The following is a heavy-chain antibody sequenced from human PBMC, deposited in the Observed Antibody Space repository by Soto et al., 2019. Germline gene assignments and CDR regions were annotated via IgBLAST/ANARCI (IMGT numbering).Heavy chain of an antibody. CDR1: GLTFSRYG. J-gene: IGHJ6*02. CDR3: AKDSDLEQPHYSRGIDV. D-gene: IGHD2-15*01. CDR2: ISYDGSNK. V-gene: IGHV3-30*18. Sequence: SLRLSCAAYGLTFSRYGMHWVRQTPGKGLEWVAVISYDGSNKYYADSVKGRFTISRDNSKNTLYLQMNSLRAEDTAVYYCAKDSDLEQPHYSRGIDVWGQGITVSGS.